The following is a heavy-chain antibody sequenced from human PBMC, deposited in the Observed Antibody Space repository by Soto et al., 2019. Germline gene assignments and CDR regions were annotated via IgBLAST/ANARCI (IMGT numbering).Heavy chain of an antibody. J-gene: IGHJ6*02. Sequence: QVQLVESGGGLAKPGGSLRLSCAASGFTFSDYYMSWIRQAPGKGLEWVSYITSSSSYTNYADSVKGRFTISRDNAKNSLYLLMNSLRAEDTAVYYCARSKFCSSNSCYPRKWYDHYGMDVWGQGTTVTVSS. D-gene: IGHD2-2*01. CDR2: ITSSSSYT. CDR1: GFTFSDYY. CDR3: ARSKFCSSNSCYPRKWYDHYGMDV. V-gene: IGHV3-11*06.